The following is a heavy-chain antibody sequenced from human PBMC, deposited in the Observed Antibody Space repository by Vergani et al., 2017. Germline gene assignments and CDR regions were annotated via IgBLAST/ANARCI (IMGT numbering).Heavy chain of an antibody. J-gene: IGHJ6*02. CDR2: IYYSGST. Sequence: QVQLQESGPGLVKPSETLSLTCTVSGGSISSYYWSWIRQPPGKGLEWIGYIYYSGSTNYNPSLKSRVTISVDTSKNQFSLKLSSVTAADTAVYYCARDQGYYSGGSCYSYYYYGMDVWGQGTTVTVSS. V-gene: IGHV4-59*01. D-gene: IGHD2-15*01. CDR3: ARDQGYYSGGSCYSYYYYGMDV. CDR1: GGSISSYY.